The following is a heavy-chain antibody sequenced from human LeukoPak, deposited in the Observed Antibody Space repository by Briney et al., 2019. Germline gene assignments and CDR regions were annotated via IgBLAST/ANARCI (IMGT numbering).Heavy chain of an antibody. CDR3: AGNGVNTMVRGADGFDP. Sequence: SETLSLTCTVSGGSISSGSYYWSWIRQPAGKGLEWIGRIYTSGSLNYNPSLKSRIPISVDTSKNQFALKLTSVTAADTAVYYCAGNGVNTMVRGADGFDPWGQGTLVTVSS. CDR1: GGSISSGSYY. CDR2: IYTSGSL. V-gene: IGHV4-61*02. D-gene: IGHD3-10*01. J-gene: IGHJ5*02.